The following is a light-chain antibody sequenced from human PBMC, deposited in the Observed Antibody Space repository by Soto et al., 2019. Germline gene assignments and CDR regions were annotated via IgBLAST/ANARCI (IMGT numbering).Light chain of an antibody. CDR3: QQYNSYSPLT. V-gene: IGKV1-5*03. CDR1: QSISSW. J-gene: IGKJ4*01. Sequence: DIHMTQSPSTLSASVGDRVTITCRASQSISSWVAWYQQKPEKAPKLLIYKASTLESGVPSRFSGSGSGTDFTLTISSLQPDDFATYYCQQYNSYSPLTFGGGTKVDIK. CDR2: KAS.